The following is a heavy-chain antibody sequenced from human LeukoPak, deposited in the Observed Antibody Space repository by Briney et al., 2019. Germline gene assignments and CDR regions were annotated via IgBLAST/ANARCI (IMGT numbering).Heavy chain of an antibody. Sequence: GGSLRLSCVASGFTFNTYAMSWVRQAPGKGLEWVAFIRYDGGDTYYAGSVKGRFTISRDNSKNTVYLQMNSLRDEDTAVYYCAKDRYDCSRTICRAWDYSYMDVWGKGTTVTVSS. V-gene: IGHV3-30*02. CDR1: GFTFNTYA. J-gene: IGHJ6*03. CDR3: AKDRYDCSRTICRAWDYSYMDV. CDR2: IRYDGGDT. D-gene: IGHD2-2*01.